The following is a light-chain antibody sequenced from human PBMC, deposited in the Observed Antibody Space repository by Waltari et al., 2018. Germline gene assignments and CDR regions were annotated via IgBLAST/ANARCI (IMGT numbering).Light chain of an antibody. J-gene: IGKJ4*01. CDR2: GAS. CDR3: QQYYSIPFT. CDR1: QSVLHSSITKNH. Sequence: DIVMTQSPDPLAVSLGERATMNCKSSQSVLHSSITKNHLAWYQQKPGQPPKVLIYGASTWEAGVPDRFSGSGSGTDFTLTISSLQAEDVAVYYCQQYYSIPFTFGGGTKVEIK. V-gene: IGKV4-1*01.